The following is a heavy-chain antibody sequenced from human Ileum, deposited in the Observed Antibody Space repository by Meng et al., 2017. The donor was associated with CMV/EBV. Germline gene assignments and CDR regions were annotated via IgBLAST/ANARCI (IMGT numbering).Heavy chain of an antibody. V-gene: IGHV1-8*01. CDR2: MNPKSGDI. J-gene: IGHJ6*02. Sequence: ASVNVSCQASGYTFTSFDINWVRQAPGQGLEWMGWMNPKSGDIGYGERLQGRLTMTRDISKATFYMEMSGLRSEDTAVYYCGRGRFGARGSHYYYYGMDFWGQGNTVNGAS. D-gene: IGHD3-10*01. CDR3: GRGRFGARGSHYYYYGMDF. CDR1: GYTFTSFD.